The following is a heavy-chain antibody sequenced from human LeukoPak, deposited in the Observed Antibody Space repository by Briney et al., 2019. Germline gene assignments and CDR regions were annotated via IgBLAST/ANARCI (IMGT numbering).Heavy chain of an antibody. CDR3: ARLPGHGSGYYYYYMDV. CDR1: GGSFSSYY. V-gene: IGHV4-34*01. CDR2: INHTGST. D-gene: IGHD2-15*01. Sequence: SETLSLTCAVYGGSFSSYYWSWIRQPPGKGLEWIGEINHTGSTKYNPSLKSRVSISVDTSKNQFSLRLTSVTAADTAVYYCARLPGHGSGYYYYYMDVWGKGTTVTISS. J-gene: IGHJ6*03.